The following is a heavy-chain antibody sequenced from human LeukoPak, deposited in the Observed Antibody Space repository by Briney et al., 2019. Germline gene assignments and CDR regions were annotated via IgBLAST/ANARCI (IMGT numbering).Heavy chain of an antibody. Sequence: GGSLRLSCAASGFTVSSNYMSWVRQAPGKGLEWVSVIYSGGSTYYADSVKGRFTISRHNSKNTLYLQMNSLRAGDTAVYYCARKYAIDYYYYGMDVWGQGTTVTVSS. J-gene: IGHJ6*02. CDR2: IYSGGST. CDR1: GFTVSSNY. V-gene: IGHV3-53*04. D-gene: IGHD2-8*01. CDR3: ARKYAIDYYYYGMDV.